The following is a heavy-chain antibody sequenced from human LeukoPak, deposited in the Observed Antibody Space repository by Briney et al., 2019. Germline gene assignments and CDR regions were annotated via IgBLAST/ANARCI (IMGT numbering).Heavy chain of an antibody. D-gene: IGHD2-21*02. CDR2: IYYSGST. J-gene: IGHJ4*02. CDR1: GGSISSSYY. Sequence: PSETLSLTCTVTGGSISSSYYWGRIRQPPGKGLEWIGNIYYSGSTHYSPSLKSRVTISVDTSKSQFSLKLSSVTAADTAVYYCARLNFGDPSYWGQGVLVTVSS. CDR3: ARLNFGDPSY. V-gene: IGHV4-39*01.